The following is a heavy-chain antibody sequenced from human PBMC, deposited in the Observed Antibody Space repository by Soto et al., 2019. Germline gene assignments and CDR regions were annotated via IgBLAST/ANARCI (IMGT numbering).Heavy chain of an antibody. Sequence: PGGSLRLSCAASGFSFSGSAIHWVRQASGKGLEWVGRIRSKANNYATAYAASVKGRFTISRDDSKNSAYLQMNSLKAEDTAVYYCTRLVTLAGTDYWYFDLWGRGTLVTVSS. CDR1: GFSFSGSA. CDR2: IRSKANNYAT. V-gene: IGHV3-73*01. J-gene: IGHJ2*01. CDR3: TRLVTLAGTDYWYFDL. D-gene: IGHD6-19*01.